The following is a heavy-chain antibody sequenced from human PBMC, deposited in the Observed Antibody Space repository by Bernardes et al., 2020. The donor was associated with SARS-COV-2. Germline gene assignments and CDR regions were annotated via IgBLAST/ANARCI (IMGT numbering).Heavy chain of an antibody. J-gene: IGHJ4*02. D-gene: IGHD6-19*01. Sequence: ASVKVSCKASGYTFTGYYMHWVRQAPGQGLEWMGWINPNSGGTNYAQKFQGWVTMTRDTSISTAYMELSRLRSDDTAVYYCARGPEKYRVLVYSSGWYYLDYWGQGTLVTVSS. V-gene: IGHV1-2*04. CDR2: INPNSGGT. CDR1: GYTFTGYY. CDR3: ARGPEKYRVLVYSSGWYYLDY.